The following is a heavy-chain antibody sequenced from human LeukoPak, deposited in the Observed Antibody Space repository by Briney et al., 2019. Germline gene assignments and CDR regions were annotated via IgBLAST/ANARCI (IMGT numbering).Heavy chain of an antibody. CDR3: AREGETATTHAFDI. J-gene: IGHJ3*02. D-gene: IGHD5-24*01. V-gene: IGHV4-4*02. Sequence: SGTLSLTCAVSGGSISSSNWWSWVRQPPGKGLEWIGEIYHSGSTNYNPSLKSRVTISVDTSKNQFSLKLSSVTAADTAVYYCAREGETATTHAFDIWGQGTLVTVSS. CDR1: GGSISSSNW. CDR2: IYHSGST.